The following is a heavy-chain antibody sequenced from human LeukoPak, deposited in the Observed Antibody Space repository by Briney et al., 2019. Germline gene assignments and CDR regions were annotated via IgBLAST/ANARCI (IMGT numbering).Heavy chain of an antibody. CDR3: ATDFGSGSNGH. CDR2: ISAYNGNT. Sequence: GASVKVSCKASGYTFTSYGISWVRQAPGQGLEWMGWISAYNGNTNYAQKLQGRVTMTEDTSTDTAYMELSSLRSEDTAVYYCATDFGSGSNGHWGQGTLVTVSS. CDR1: GYTFTSYG. D-gene: IGHD1-26*01. V-gene: IGHV1-18*01. J-gene: IGHJ4*02.